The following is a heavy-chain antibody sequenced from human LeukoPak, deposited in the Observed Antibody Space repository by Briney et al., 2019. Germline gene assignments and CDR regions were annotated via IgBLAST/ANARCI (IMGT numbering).Heavy chain of an antibody. CDR1: GFTFHYYA. V-gene: IGHV3-9*01. J-gene: IGHJ4*02. Sequence: GGSLRLSSAASGFTFHYYAMHWDRQAPGKGLEWVSGISWSSEIIAYADSVKGRFTISRDNTKNSLYLQMNNLRNEDTALYYCAKDNDYDNNGLDYWGQGTLVTVSS. CDR3: AKDNDYDNNGLDY. D-gene: IGHD3-22*01. CDR2: ISWSSEII.